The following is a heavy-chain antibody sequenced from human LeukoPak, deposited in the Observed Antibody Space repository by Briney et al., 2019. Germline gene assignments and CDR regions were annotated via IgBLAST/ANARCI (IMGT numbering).Heavy chain of an antibody. CDR3: AKDRSCSGAGCSDAFDM. V-gene: IGHV3-23*01. Sequence: PGGSLRLSCAASEFTFSSYAMSWVRQAPGKGLEWVSGISGSGSSTYYADSVKGRFTISRDNSKNTLYLQMNSLRAEDTAVYFCAKDRSCSGAGCSDAFDMWGQGTMVTVSS. CDR1: EFTFSSYA. J-gene: IGHJ3*02. CDR2: ISGSGSST. D-gene: IGHD2-15*01.